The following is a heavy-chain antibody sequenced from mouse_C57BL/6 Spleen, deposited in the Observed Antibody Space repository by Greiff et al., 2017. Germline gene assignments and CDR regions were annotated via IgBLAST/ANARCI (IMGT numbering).Heavy chain of an antibody. D-gene: IGHD1-2*01. CDR3: ARSPLLRVVGGDY. Sequence: QVQLQQPGAELVMPGASVKLSCKASGYTFTSYWMHWVKQRPGQGLEWIGEIDPSDSYTNYNQKFKGKSTLTVDKSSSTAHTQLSSLTSEDSAVXYCARSPLLRVVGGDYWGQGTTLTVSS. CDR2: IDPSDSYT. V-gene: IGHV1-69*01. CDR1: GYTFTSYW. J-gene: IGHJ2*01.